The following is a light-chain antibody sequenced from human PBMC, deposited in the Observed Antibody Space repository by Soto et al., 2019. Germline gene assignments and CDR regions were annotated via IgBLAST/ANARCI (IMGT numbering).Light chain of an antibody. J-gene: IGKJ1*01. Sequence: EIVLTQYPGALSLSPGERASLSCRASQSVNTRYLAWYQQKPGQAPRLLIYGASSRATGIPDRFSGSGSGTDFTLTISRLEPEDFAVYYCQQYGSSPGTFGQGTKVDIK. CDR1: QSVNTRY. V-gene: IGKV3-20*01. CDR3: QQYGSSPGT. CDR2: GAS.